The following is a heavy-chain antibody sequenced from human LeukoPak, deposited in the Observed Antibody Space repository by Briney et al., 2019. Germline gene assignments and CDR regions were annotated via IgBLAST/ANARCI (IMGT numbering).Heavy chain of an antibody. CDR1: GYTFTDYY. V-gene: IGHV1-2*02. J-gene: IGHJ4*01. CDR3: TRGRRILGGPENAGDFFDF. Sequence: ASVKVSCKASGYTFTDYYLLWVRQAPGQGLEWMGWINPNSGATHFAQNLQARVSMTRDTSIATAYLGLTGLTSDDTAVYYCTRGRRILGGPENAGDFFDFWGQGTLVTVSS. D-gene: IGHD3-16*01. CDR2: INPNSGAT.